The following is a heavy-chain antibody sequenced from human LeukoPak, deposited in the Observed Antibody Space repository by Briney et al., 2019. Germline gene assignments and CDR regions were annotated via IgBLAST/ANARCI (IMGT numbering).Heavy chain of an antibody. CDR1: GFTFSTYW. Sequence: GGSLRLSCAASGFTFSTYWMSWVRQAPGKGLEWVANIKQDGSEKYYVDSVKGRFTISRDNAKNSLFLQMNTLRAEDTAVYYCARANCGGDCYSGVYWGQGTLVTVSS. D-gene: IGHD2-21*02. J-gene: IGHJ4*02. V-gene: IGHV3-7*01. CDR2: IKQDGSEK. CDR3: ARANCGGDCYSGVY.